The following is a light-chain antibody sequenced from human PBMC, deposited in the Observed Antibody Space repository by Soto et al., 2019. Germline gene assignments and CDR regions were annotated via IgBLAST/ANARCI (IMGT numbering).Light chain of an antibody. CDR3: QESYSTPLA. CDR1: QNIHIF. J-gene: IGKJ4*01. Sequence: DIQVTQSPSSLSASVGYRVTITCXTSQNIHIFLNWYQQKPGRAPRVVISAASNLESGVPSRFSGRGSGTEFTLTISNLQPGDSALYFCQESYSTPLAFGGGTKVDIK. CDR2: AAS. V-gene: IGKV1-39*01.